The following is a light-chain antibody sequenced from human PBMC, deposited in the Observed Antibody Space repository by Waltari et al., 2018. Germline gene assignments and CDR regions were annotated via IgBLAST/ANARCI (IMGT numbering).Light chain of an antibody. Sequence: QSALTQPASVSGSPGQSITISCTGTSSDIGAYNAVSWYQQHPGKAPKVVIYDVHNRPAGGSNRFSGSMSGNTASLTISGLQTEDEADYYCSSKTTRDTRLFGGGTKLTVL. CDR1: SSDIGAYNA. V-gene: IGLV2-14*03. J-gene: IGLJ3*02. CDR2: DVH. CDR3: SSKTTRDTRL.